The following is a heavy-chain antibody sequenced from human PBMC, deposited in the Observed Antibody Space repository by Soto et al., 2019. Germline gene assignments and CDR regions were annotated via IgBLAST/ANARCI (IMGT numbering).Heavy chain of an antibody. D-gene: IGHD2-21*01. CDR1: GFTFSDYD. V-gene: IGHV3-13*01. CDR2: ISTAGDT. Sequence: EVQLVESGGDLVQPGGSLRLSCAASGFTFSDYDMHWVRQVTGKGLEWVSTISTAGDTYYPGSVKGRFTISRENAKNSLFLQMNSLRADDTAVSYCARGRDSGLYYFDYWGQGTLVTVSS. CDR3: ARGRDSGLYYFDY. J-gene: IGHJ4*02.